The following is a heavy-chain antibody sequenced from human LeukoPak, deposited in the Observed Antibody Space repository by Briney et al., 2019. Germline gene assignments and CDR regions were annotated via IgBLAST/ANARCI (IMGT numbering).Heavy chain of an antibody. V-gene: IGHV3-15*01. CDR3: TTDSFGSGWYEPIDY. CDR1: GFTFSNAW. Sequence: GGSLRLSCAASGFTFSNAWMSWVRQAPGKGLEWVGRIKSKTDGGTTDYAAPVKGRFTISRDDSKNTLYLQMNSLKTEDTAVYCCTTDSFGSGWYEPIDYWGQGTLVTVSS. D-gene: IGHD6-19*01. J-gene: IGHJ4*02. CDR2: IKSKTDGGTT.